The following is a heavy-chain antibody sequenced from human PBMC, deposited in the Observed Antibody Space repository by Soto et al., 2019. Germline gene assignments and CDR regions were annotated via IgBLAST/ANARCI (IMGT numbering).Heavy chain of an antibody. D-gene: IGHD1-20*01. CDR3: ARGSHNWNSEKFDNYYNVDV. CDR2: IWYDGNNK. J-gene: IGHJ6*02. CDR1: GFSFSDYG. V-gene: IGHV3-33*01. Sequence: QFQLVESGGGVVQPGRSLRLSCAASGFSFSDYGMHWVRQAPGKGLEWVAVIWYDGNNKYYVDSVKGRFTISRDNSKNTMYLKMNGLRAEDTSVYYCARGSHNWNSEKFDNYYNVDVWGQGTPVTVSS.